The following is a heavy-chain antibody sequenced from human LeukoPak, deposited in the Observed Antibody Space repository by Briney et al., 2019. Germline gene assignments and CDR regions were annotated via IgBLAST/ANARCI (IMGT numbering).Heavy chain of an antibody. V-gene: IGHV3-30*04. J-gene: IGHJ4*02. CDR2: ISYDGSNK. CDR1: GFTFSTYA. CDR3: ARDGSGFRGYCSSTSCSFDY. Sequence: PGGSLRLSCAASGFTFSTYAMHWVRQAPGKGLEWVAFISYDGSNKYYADSVKGRFTISRDNSKNTLYLQMNSLRAEDTAVYYCARDGSGFRGYCSSTSCSFDYWGQGTLVTVSS. D-gene: IGHD2-2*01.